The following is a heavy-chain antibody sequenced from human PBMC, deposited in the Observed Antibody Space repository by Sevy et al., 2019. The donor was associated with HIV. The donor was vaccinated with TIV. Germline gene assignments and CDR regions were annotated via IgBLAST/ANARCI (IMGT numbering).Heavy chain of an antibody. V-gene: IGHV4-34*01. J-gene: IGHJ4*02. CDR2: VNYSGNI. D-gene: IGHD6-6*01. CDR1: GGSFSNYY. CDR3: ARGRSRAARQDY. Sequence: SETLSLTCAVYGGSFSNYYWSWIRQPPGKGPEWIGEVNYSGNINYNPSLESRATISVDTSKNQFSLRLTSVTAADTATYYCARGRSRAARQDYWSQGTLVTVSS.